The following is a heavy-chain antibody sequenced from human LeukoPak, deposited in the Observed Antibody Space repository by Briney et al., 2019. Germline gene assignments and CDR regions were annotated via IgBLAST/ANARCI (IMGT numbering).Heavy chain of an antibody. CDR2: ISYDGSNK. Sequence: PGGSLRLSCAASGFTFSSYAMHWVRQAPGKGLEWVAVISYDGSNKYYADSVKGRFTISRDNSKNTLYLQMNSLRAEDTAVYYCARTTGWLVYDAFDIWGQGTMVTVSS. CDR3: ARTTGWLVYDAFDI. V-gene: IGHV3-30*04. J-gene: IGHJ3*02. CDR1: GFTFSSYA. D-gene: IGHD6-19*01.